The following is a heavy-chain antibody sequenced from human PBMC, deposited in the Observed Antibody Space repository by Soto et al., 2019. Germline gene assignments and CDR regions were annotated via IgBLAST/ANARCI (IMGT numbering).Heavy chain of an antibody. Sequence: SETLSLTCTVSGGSIIGYYWSWIRQPPGKGLEWIGSIYYSGSTYYNPSLKSRVTISVDTSKNQFSLKLSSVTAADTAVYYCARHGYYYDSSGYRTSPFDYWGQGTLVTVSS. J-gene: IGHJ4*02. D-gene: IGHD3-22*01. V-gene: IGHV4-59*05. CDR2: IYYSGST. CDR3: ARHGYYYDSSGYRTSPFDY. CDR1: GGSIIGYY.